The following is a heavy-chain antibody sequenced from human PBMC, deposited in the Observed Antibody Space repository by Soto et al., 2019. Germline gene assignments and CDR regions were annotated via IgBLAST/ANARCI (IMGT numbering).Heavy chain of an antibody. J-gene: IGHJ4*02. D-gene: IGHD3-22*01. CDR3: AKDHYYYDSSGPIDY. Sequence: GGSLRLSCAASGFTFDDYTMHWVRQAPGKGLEWVSLISWDGGSTYYADSVKGRFTISRDNSKNSLYLQMNSLRTEDTALYYCAKDHYYYDSSGPIDYWGQGTLVTVSS. CDR1: GFTFDDYT. V-gene: IGHV3-43*01. CDR2: ISWDGGST.